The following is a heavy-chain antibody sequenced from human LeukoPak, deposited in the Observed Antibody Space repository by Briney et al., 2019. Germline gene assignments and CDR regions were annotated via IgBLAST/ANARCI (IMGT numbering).Heavy chain of an antibody. CDR1: GFTFSSYA. Sequence: GGSLRLSCVASGFTFSSYAMSWVRQAPGKGLEWVSAISGSGTTTYYAGSLKGRFTMSRDNSKNTLSLQMNSLRAEDTAVSFCVKGHYDPFDYWGPGTVVTVCS. CDR3: VKGHYDPFDY. V-gene: IGHV3-23*01. D-gene: IGHD3-3*01. CDR2: ISGSGTTT. J-gene: IGHJ4*02.